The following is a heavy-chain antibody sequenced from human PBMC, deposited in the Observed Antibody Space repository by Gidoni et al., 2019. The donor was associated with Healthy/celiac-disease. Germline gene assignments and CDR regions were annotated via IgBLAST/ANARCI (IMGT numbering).Heavy chain of an antibody. Sequence: QVQLQESGPGLVKPSQTLSLTRTFSGGSISSGAYYRSWIRQPPGTGLEWIGYIYYSGSTYYNPSLKSRVTISVDTSKNQFSLKLSSVTAADTAVYYCAKGGYDYVWGSYRYFYAFDIWGQGTMVTVSS. CDR2: IYYSGST. CDR3: AKGGYDYVWGSYRYFYAFDI. J-gene: IGHJ3*02. D-gene: IGHD3-16*02. CDR1: GGSISSGAYY. V-gene: IGHV4-30-4*01.